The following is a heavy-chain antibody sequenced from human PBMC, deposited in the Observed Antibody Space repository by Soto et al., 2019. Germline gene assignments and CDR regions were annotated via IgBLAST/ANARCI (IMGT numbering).Heavy chain of an antibody. CDR1: VGSFRGYY. V-gene: IGHV4-34*01. CDR2: INHSGST. D-gene: IGHD6-13*01. Sequence: HSETLSLTCAVYVGSFRGYYWGWFRQPPGKGREWIGEINHSGSTNYNPSLKSRVTISVDTSKNQFSLKLSSVTAADTAVYYCARGVSSIPGYYYYYYGMDVWGQGTTVTVSS. CDR3: ARGVSSIPGYYYYYYGMDV. J-gene: IGHJ6*02.